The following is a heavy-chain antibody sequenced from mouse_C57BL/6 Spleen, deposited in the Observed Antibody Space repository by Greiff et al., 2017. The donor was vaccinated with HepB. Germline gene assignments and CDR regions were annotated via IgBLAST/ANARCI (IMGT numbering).Heavy chain of an antibody. CDR1: GYSITSGYY. Sequence: EVQLQQSGPGLVKPSQSLSLTCSVPGYSITSGYYWNWIRQFPGNKLEWMGYISYDGSNNYNPSLKNRISITRDTSKNQFFLKLNSVTTEDTATYYCARGSYSLFDYWGQGTTLTVSS. J-gene: IGHJ2*01. CDR3: ARGSYSLFDY. CDR2: ISYDGSN. V-gene: IGHV3-6*01. D-gene: IGHD2-12*01.